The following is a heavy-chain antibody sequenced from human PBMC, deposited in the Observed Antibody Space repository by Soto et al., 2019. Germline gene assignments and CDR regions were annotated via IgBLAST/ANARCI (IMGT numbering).Heavy chain of an antibody. Sequence: LRLSCAASGFTFSYYTMNWVRQAPGKGLEWVSSIISSDYIYYADSVKGRFTISRDNAKNSVYLQMDSLRAEDTAVYYCARDRESLSYWGQGTLVTVSS. CDR2: IISSDYI. CDR3: ARDRESLSY. J-gene: IGHJ4*02. V-gene: IGHV3-21*01. CDR1: GFTFSYYT.